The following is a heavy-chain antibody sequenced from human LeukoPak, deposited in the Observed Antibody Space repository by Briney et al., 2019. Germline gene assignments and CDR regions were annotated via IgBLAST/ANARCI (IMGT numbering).Heavy chain of an antibody. J-gene: IGHJ4*02. CDR2: INPSGGST. V-gene: IGHV1-46*01. D-gene: IGHD5-18*01. CDR1: GYTFTNYY. Sequence: ASVKVSCKASGYTFTNYYMHWVRQAPGQGLEWMGIINPSGGSTSYAQKFQGRVTITADKSTSTAYMELSSLRSEDTAVYYCARNKGGYSYGYPCDYWGQGTLVTVSS. CDR3: ARNKGGYSYGYPCDY.